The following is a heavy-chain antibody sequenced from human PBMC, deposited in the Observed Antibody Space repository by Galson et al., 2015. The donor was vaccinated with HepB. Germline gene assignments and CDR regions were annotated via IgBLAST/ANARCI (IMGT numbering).Heavy chain of an antibody. CDR1: GFTFSSYA. D-gene: IGHD6-25*01. V-gene: IGHV3-30-3*01. CDR3: ARDSGYSYYYGMDV. Sequence: SLRLSCAASGFTFSSYAMHWVRQAPGKGLEWVAVISYDGSNKYYADSVKGRFTISRDNSKNTLYLQMNSLRAEDTAVYYCARDSGYSYYYGMDVWGQGTTVTVSS. J-gene: IGHJ6*02. CDR2: ISYDGSNK.